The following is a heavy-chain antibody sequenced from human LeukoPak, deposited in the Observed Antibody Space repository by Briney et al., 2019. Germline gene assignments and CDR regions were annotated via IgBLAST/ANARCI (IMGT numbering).Heavy chain of an antibody. CDR2: IYTSGST. J-gene: IGHJ5*02. CDR1: GGSISSYY. V-gene: IGHV4-4*07. D-gene: IGHD6-13*01. CDR3: ARDSVSWPHNWFDP. Sequence: SETLSLTCTVSGGSISSYYWSWIRQPAGKGLEWIGRIYTSGSTNYNPSLKSRVTMSVDTSKNQFSLKLSSVTAADTAVYYCARDSVSWPHNWFDPWGQGTLVTVSS.